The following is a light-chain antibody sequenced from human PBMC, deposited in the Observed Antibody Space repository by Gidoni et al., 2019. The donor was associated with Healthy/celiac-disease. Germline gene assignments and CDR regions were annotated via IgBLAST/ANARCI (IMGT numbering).Light chain of an antibody. V-gene: IGKV1-9*01. CDR3: QQIDRYGFT. CDR2: DAS. CDR1: QVIDSY. Sequence: DIHSTQSPFFLSASVADRVTITCRASQVIDSYLAWYQQKPGEAPKLLIYDASTLQSAVPSRFSGSGSGTDFTLTISSLQPEDSATYYCQQIDRYGFTFGPGTEVDIK. J-gene: IGKJ3*01.